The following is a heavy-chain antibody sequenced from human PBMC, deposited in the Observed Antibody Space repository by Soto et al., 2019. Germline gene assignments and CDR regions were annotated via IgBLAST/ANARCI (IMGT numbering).Heavy chain of an antibody. Sequence: EVQLLESGGGLVQPGGSLRLSCAASGFTFSSHAMSWVRRAPGKGLEWVSAISGSGGSTYYADSVKGRFTISRDNSKNTVYLQMNSLRAEDTAVYYCATRDHNLGYCSGGSGACDSWGQGTLVTVSS. D-gene: IGHD2-15*01. V-gene: IGHV3-23*01. J-gene: IGHJ5*01. CDR1: GFTFSSHA. CDR2: ISGSGGST. CDR3: ATRDHNLGYCSGGSGACDS.